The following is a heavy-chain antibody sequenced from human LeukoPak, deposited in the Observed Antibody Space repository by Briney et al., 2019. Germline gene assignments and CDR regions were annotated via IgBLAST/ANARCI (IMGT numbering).Heavy chain of an antibody. Sequence: ASVKVSCEASGYTFTGYYMHWVRQAPGQELEWMGWINPNSGGTNYAQKFQGRVTMTRDTSISTAYMELSRLRSDDTAVYYCAREWKDSRSSLDYWGQGTLVTVSS. J-gene: IGHJ4*02. CDR1: GYTFTGYY. V-gene: IGHV1-2*02. CDR2: INPNSGGT. D-gene: IGHD6-6*01. CDR3: AREWKDSRSSLDY.